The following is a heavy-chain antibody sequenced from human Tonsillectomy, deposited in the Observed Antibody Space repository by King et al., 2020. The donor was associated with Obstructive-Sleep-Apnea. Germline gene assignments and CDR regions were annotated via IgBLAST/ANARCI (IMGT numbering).Heavy chain of an antibody. CDR3: ARDPEWFGEFSDAFDI. J-gene: IGHJ3*02. V-gene: IGHV4-31*03. CDR1: GGSISSGGYY. Sequence: VPLQESGPGLVKPSQTLSLTCTVSGGSISSGGYYWSWIRQHPGKGLEWVGYIYYSGSTYYNPSLKSRVTISVDTSKNQFSLKLSSVTAADTAVYYCARDPEWFGEFSDAFDIWGQGTMVTVSS. D-gene: IGHD3-10*01. CDR2: IYYSGST.